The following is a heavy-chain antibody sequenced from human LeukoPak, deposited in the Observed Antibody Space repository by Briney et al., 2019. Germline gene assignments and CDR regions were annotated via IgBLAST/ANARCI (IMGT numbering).Heavy chain of an antibody. J-gene: IGHJ4*02. D-gene: IGHD1-14*01. Sequence: ASVKVSCKASGYTFTGYYMHWVRQAPGQGLEWMGWINPNSGGTNYAQKFQGRVTITRDTSASTAYVELSSLRSEDTAVYYCARGYPQFVLDYWGQGTLVTVSS. CDR2: INPNSGGT. V-gene: IGHV1-2*02. CDR3: ARGYPQFVLDY. CDR1: GYTFTGYY.